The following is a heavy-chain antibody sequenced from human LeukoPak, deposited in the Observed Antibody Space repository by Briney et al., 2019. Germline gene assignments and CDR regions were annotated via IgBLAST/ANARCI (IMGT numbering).Heavy chain of an antibody. CDR1: GFTFSSYS. V-gene: IGHV3-21*01. CDR2: ISSSSSYI. Sequence: GGSLRLSCAASGFTFSSYSMNWVRQAPGKGLEWVSSISSSSSYIYYADSVKGRFTISRDNAKNSLYLQMNSLRAEDTAVYYCARVRRSGYYYDYWGQGTLVTVSS. D-gene: IGHD3-22*01. J-gene: IGHJ4*02. CDR3: ARVRRSGYYYDY.